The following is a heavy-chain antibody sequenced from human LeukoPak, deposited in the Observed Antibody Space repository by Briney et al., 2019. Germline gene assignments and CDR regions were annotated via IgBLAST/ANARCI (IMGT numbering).Heavy chain of an antibody. CDR3: ARVRKAGITGTMYNWFDP. J-gene: IGHJ5*02. D-gene: IGHD1-7*01. V-gene: IGHV1-2*02. CDR1: GYTFTGYY. CDR2: INPNSGGT. Sequence: ASVKVSCKASGYTFTGYYMHWVRQAPGQGLERMGWINPNSGGTNYAQKFQGRVTMTRDTSISTAYMELSRLRSDDTAVYYCARVRKAGITGTMYNWFDPWGQGTLVTVSS.